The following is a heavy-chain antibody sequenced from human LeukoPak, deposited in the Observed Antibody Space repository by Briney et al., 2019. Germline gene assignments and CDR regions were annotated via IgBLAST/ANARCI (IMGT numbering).Heavy chain of an antibody. D-gene: IGHD2-8*01. CDR2: ISGSGGSI. V-gene: IGHV3-23*01. CDR3: AKLGDCANGVCYSREDRAYYFDY. J-gene: IGHJ4*02. CDR1: GFTFSSYA. Sequence: PGGSLRLSCAASGFTFSSYAMSWVRQAPGKGLEWVSAISGSGGSIYYADSVKGRFTISRDNSKNTLYLQMNSLRAEDTAVYYCAKLGDCANGVCYSREDRAYYFDYWGQGTLVTVSS.